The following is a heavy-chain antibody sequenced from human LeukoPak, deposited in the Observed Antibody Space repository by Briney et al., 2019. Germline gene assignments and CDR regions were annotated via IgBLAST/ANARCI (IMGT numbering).Heavy chain of an antibody. CDR1: GFTFSSYS. Sequence: PGGSLRLSCAASGFTFSSYSMNWVRQAPGKGLEWVSSISSSSSYIYYADSVKGRFTISRDNAKNSLYLQMNSLRAEDTAVYYCAKDEETGYYYDSSGVFDYWGQGTLVTVSS. V-gene: IGHV3-21*04. CDR3: AKDEETGYYYDSSGVFDY. D-gene: IGHD3-22*01. J-gene: IGHJ4*02. CDR2: ISSSSSYI.